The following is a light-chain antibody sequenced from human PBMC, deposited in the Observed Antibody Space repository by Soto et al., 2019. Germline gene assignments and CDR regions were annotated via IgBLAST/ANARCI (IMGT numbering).Light chain of an antibody. CDR2: AAS. CDR1: QSISRY. CDR3: QRSDSIPPA. V-gene: IGKV1-39*01. J-gene: IGKJ4*01. Sequence: DIQMTQSPSSLSASVGDRVSITCRASQSISRYLNWYQQKPGKAPKLLISAASSLQSGVPSRFSGSGSGTDFTLTITSLQPDDLATYYCQRSDSIPPAFGGGTKVDI.